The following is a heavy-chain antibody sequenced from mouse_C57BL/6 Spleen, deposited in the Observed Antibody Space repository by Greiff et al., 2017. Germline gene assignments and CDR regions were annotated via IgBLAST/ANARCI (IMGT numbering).Heavy chain of an antibody. D-gene: IGHD2-4*01. V-gene: IGHV1-22*01. Sequence: VQLQQSGPELVKPGASVKMSCKASGYTFTDYNMHWVKQSHGKSLEWIGYINPNNGGTSYNQKFKGKATLTVNKSSSTAYMELRSLTSEDSAVYYCAGYYDYRRGFAYWGQGTLVTVSA. J-gene: IGHJ3*01. CDR2: INPNNGGT. CDR1: GYTFTDYN. CDR3: AGYYDYRRGFAY.